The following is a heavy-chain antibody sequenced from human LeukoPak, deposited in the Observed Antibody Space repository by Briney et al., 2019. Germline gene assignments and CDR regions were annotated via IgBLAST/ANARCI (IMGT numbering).Heavy chain of an antibody. Sequence: ASVKVSCKASGYTFTGYGISWVRQAPGQGLEWMGWISAYNGNTNYAQKLQGRVTKTTDTSTSTAYMELRSLRSDDTAVYYCASQTYYDFWSGYPSYYYYYMDVWGKGTTVTVSS. CDR3: ASQTYYDFWSGYPSYYYYYMDV. CDR1: GYTFTGYG. J-gene: IGHJ6*03. D-gene: IGHD3-3*01. V-gene: IGHV1-18*01. CDR2: ISAYNGNT.